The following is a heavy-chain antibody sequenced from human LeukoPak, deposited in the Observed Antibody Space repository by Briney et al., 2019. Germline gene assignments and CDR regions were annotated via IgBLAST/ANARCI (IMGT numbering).Heavy chain of an antibody. CDR1: GFTFSNYW. D-gene: IGHD1-26*01. CDR2: IRQDGSEK. Sequence: GGSLRLSCAASGFTFSNYWMSWVRQAPGKGLEWVANIRQDGSEKYYVDSVKGRFTISRDNSKNTLYLQMNSLRAEDTAVYFCARDTSGSLDYWGQGTLVTVSS. J-gene: IGHJ4*02. CDR3: ARDTSGSLDY. V-gene: IGHV3-7*01.